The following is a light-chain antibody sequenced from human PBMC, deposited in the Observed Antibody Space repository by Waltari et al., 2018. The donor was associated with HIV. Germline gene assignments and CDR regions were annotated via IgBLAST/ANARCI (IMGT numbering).Light chain of an antibody. CDR3: TSRTTNGARWV. Sequence: QSALTQPASVSGSPGQSITISCTGTSNDVGAYNLVSWYQHHPGKAPKLIIYEVSYRPSGVSNRFSGSKSYNTASLTISGLQTGDEADYYCTSRTTNGARWVFGGGTQLTVL. CDR2: EVS. V-gene: IGLV2-14*01. CDR1: SNDVGAYNL. J-gene: IGLJ3*02.